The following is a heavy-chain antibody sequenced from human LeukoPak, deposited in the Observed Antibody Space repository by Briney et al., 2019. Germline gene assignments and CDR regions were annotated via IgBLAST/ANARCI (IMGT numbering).Heavy chain of an antibody. CDR2: ISYDGTNE. CDR1: GFTFSSFA. CDR3: ARQLGARGLFDY. V-gene: IGHV3-30*04. D-gene: IGHD1-26*01. Sequence: PGGSLRLSCAASGFTFSSFAMDWVRQAPGKELEWVAVISYDGTNEHFADPVKGRFTISRDNSKKMLYLQMHSLRDDDTAVYYCARQLGARGLFDYWGQGTLVTVSS. J-gene: IGHJ4*02.